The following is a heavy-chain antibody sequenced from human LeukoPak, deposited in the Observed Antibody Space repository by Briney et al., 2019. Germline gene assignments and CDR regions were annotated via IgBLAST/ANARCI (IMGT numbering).Heavy chain of an antibody. D-gene: IGHD4-17*01. Sequence: KPSETLSLTCAVSGVSFNDYYWSWVRQTPGKGLEWIGEINHSGYTNDSPSLKSRVTLSIDTPRKQLSLNLRSVTVADSGIYYCTRMTTGHDYWGQGTLVTVSS. J-gene: IGHJ4*02. CDR2: INHSGYT. CDR3: TRMTTGHDY. CDR1: GVSFNDYY. V-gene: IGHV4-34*01.